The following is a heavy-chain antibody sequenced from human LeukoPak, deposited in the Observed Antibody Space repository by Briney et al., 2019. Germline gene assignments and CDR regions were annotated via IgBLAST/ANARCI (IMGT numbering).Heavy chain of an antibody. CDR1: GGSISSYY. CDR2: IYYSGST. J-gene: IGHJ3*02. D-gene: IGHD6-19*01. Sequence: TSETLSLTCTVSGGSISSYYWSWIRQPPGEGLEWIGYIYYSGSTNFNPSLKSRVTISVDTSKNQFSLKLSSVTAADTGVYYCARAFYSCGWSAFDIWAKGQWSPSLQ. CDR3: ARAFYSCGWSAFDI. V-gene: IGHV4-59*08.